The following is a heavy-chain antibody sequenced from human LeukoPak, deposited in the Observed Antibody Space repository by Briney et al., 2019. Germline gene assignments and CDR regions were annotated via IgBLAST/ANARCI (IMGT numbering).Heavy chain of an antibody. J-gene: IGHJ3*02. CDR1: GGSISSSSYY. D-gene: IGHD6-13*01. CDR3: ATIAAAGTRAFDI. V-gene: IGHV4-39*07. Sequence: KASETLSLTCTVSGGSISSSSYYWGWIRQPPGKGLEWIGSIYYSGSTNYNPSLKSRVTISVDTSKNQFSLKLSSVTAADTAVYYCATIAAAGTRAFDIWGQGTMVTVSS. CDR2: IYYSGST.